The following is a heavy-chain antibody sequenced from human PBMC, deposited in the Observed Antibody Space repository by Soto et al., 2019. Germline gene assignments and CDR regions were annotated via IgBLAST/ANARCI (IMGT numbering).Heavy chain of an antibody. V-gene: IGHV4-59*08. CDR1: GGSISSYY. CDR3: ARFRESGTTGFDY. D-gene: IGHD1-7*01. J-gene: IGHJ4*02. CDR2: IYYSGST. Sequence: SETLSLTFTVSGGSISSYYWSWIRQPPGKGLEWIGYIYYSGSTNYNPSLKSRVTISVDTSKNQFSLKLSSVTAADTAVYYCARFRESGTTGFDYWGQGTLVTVSS.